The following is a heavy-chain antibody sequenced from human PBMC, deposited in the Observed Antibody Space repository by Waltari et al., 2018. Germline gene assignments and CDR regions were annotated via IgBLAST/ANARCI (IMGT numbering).Heavy chain of an antibody. CDR1: GYTFTSYD. D-gene: IGHD3-10*01. Sequence: QVQLVQSGAEVKKPGASVKVSCKASGYTFTSYDINWVRQATGQRLEWMGWINTNRGNAVYAQKFQGRVTMTRNTSISTAYMVLSSMRSENTAVYYCARGRLGVANLWYWGQGTLVTVSS. CDR2: INTNRGNA. J-gene: IGHJ4*02. CDR3: ARGRLGVANLWY. V-gene: IGHV1-8*01.